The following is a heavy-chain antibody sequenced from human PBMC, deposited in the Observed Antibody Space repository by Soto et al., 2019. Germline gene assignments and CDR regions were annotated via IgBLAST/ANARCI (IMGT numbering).Heavy chain of an antibody. J-gene: IGHJ4*02. CDR2: TDESGGI. V-gene: IGHV4-34*01. CDR3: AIGRWGNKY. Sequence: QVQLQQWGTGLLKSSETLSLNCAVYGGSFSPYYWSWVRQPPGKGLEWIGETDESGGIYYNPSLKSRVTVSLDTSKNQFSLEVKSVTAADTAVYYCAIGRWGNKYWGQGTLVTVSS. CDR1: GGSFSPYY. D-gene: IGHD3-16*01.